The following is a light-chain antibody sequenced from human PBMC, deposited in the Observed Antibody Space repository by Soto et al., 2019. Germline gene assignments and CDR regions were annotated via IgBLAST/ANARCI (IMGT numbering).Light chain of an antibody. Sequence: DIQLTQSPSSLSASIGDRVTIICRASKSISGYLNWYQPKAGKGAKPLIYAASSLQSGVPSRFSGSETETHFTLNIPTQQPEDFATYHSHQDHSTPITADKEPRLQIK. CDR2: AAS. CDR1: KSISGY. J-gene: IGKJ5*01. V-gene: IGKV1-39*01. CDR3: HQDHSTPIT.